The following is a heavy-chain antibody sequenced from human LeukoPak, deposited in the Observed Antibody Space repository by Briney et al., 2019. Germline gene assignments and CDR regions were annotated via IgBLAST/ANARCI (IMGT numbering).Heavy chain of an antibody. D-gene: IGHD3-22*01. J-gene: IGHJ4*02. V-gene: IGHV1-2*02. Sequence: ASVKVSCKASGYTFTGYYMHWVRQAPGQGLEWMGWINPSSGGTNYAQKFQGRVTMTRDTSISTAYMELSRLRSDDTAVYYCAREPSITMIVVVRGGYFDYWGQGTLVTVSS. CDR2: INPSSGGT. CDR1: GYTFTGYY. CDR3: AREPSITMIVVVRGGYFDY.